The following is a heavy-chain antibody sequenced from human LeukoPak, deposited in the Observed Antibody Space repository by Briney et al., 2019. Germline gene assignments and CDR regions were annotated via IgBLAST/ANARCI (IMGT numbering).Heavy chain of an antibody. J-gene: IGHJ4*02. CDR3: ARDSPGIAAAGVDY. V-gene: IGHV1-18*04. D-gene: IGHD6-13*01. Sequence: ASVKVSCKASGYTFTSYYIHWVRQAPGQGLEWMGWISAYNGNTNYAQKLQGRVTMTTDTSTSTAYMELRSLRSDDTAVYYCARDSPGIAAAGVDYWGQGTLVTVSS. CDR2: ISAYNGNT. CDR1: GYTFTSYY.